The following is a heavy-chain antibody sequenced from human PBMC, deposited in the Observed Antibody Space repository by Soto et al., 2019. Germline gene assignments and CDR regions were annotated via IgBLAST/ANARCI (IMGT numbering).Heavy chain of an antibody. CDR2: IYYSGST. CDR1: GGSISSGDYY. CDR3: ARAAVVVPAATYYGMDV. V-gene: IGHV4-30-4*01. Sequence: SETLSLTCTVSGGSISSGDYYWSWIRQPPGKGLEWIGYIYYSGSTYYNPSLKSRVTISVDTSKNQFSLELSSVTAADTAVYYCARAAVVVPAATYYGMDVWGQGTTVTVSS. D-gene: IGHD2-2*01. J-gene: IGHJ6*02.